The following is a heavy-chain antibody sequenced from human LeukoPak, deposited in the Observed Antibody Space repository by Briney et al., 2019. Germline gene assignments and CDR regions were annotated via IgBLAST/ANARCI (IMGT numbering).Heavy chain of an antibody. CDR3: ARQRYHRGWFDP. V-gene: IGHV4-34*01. Sequence: SETLSLTCAVYGGSFSGYYWSWIRQPPGKGLEWIGEINHSGSTNYNPSLKSRVTISVDTSKNQFSLKLSSVTAADTAVYYCARQRYHRGWFDPWGQGTLVTVSS. CDR1: GGSFSGYY. D-gene: IGHD1-14*01. CDR2: INHSGST. J-gene: IGHJ5*02.